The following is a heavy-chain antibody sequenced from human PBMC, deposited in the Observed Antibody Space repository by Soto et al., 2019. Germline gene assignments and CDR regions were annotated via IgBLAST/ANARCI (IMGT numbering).Heavy chain of an antibody. V-gene: IGHV4-34*01. CDR3: ARLPYYYDSSGHDLDY. J-gene: IGHJ4*02. CDR2: INHSGST. CDR1: GGSFSCYC. D-gene: IGHD3-22*01. Sequence: SETLSLTCAVYGGSFSCYCWSWIRQPPGKGLEWIGEINHSGSTNYNPSLKSRVTISVDTSKNQFSLTLSSVTAADTAVYYCARLPYYYDSSGHDLDYWGQGTLVTVSS.